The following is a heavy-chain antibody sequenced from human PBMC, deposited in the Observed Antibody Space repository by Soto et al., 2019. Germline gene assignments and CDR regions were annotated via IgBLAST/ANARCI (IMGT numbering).Heavy chain of an antibody. V-gene: IGHV4-30-4*01. CDR1: GDSISAVDYF. Sequence: SETLSLTCAVSGDSISAVDYFWAWIRQPPGQALEYIGYIYKSTTTYYNPSFESRVAISLDTSKSQFSLNVTSVTAADTAVYFCAXGRYCLTGRCFPNWFDSWGQGTLVTVSS. CDR2: IYKSTTT. J-gene: IGHJ5*01. D-gene: IGHD2-15*01. CDR3: AXGRYCLTGRCFPNWFDS.